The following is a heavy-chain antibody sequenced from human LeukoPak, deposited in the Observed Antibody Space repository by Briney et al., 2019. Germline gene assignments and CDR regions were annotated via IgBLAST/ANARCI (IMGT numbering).Heavy chain of an antibody. CDR3: ARRGYSYGFDYYYYGMDV. Sequence: SGGSLRLSCAASGFTFSSYAMRWVRQAPGKGLEWVAVISYDGSNKYYADSVKGRFTISRDNSKSTLYLQMNSLRAEDTAVYYCARRGYSYGFDYYYYGMDVWGQGTTVTVSS. CDR1: GFTFSSYA. V-gene: IGHV3-30-3*01. CDR2: ISYDGSNK. J-gene: IGHJ6*02. D-gene: IGHD5-18*01.